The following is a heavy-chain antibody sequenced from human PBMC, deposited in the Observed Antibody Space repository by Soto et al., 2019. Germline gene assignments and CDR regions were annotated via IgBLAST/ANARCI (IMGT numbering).Heavy chain of an antibody. CDR3: ARVLVTATYNCFDP. CDR2: ISAYNGDT. J-gene: IGHJ5*02. V-gene: IGHV1-18*01. Sequence: ASVKVSCKASGYTFTSYGISWVRQAPGQGLEWMGWISAYNGDTSYAQMFQGRVTMPTDTSTSTAYMELRSLRSDDTAVYYCARVLVTATYNCFDPWGQGTLVTVSS. D-gene: IGHD6-13*01. CDR1: GYTFTSYG.